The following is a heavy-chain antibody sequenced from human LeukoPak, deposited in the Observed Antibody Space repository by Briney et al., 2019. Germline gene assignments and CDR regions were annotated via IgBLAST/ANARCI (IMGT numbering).Heavy chain of an antibody. D-gene: IGHD3-22*01. CDR1: GFTFSSYE. Sequence: GGSLRLSCAASGFTFSSYEMNWVRQAPGKGLEWVSYISSSGNTIYYADSVKGRFTISRDNAKNSLYLQMNSLRAEDTAVYYCASVTYYYDSSGYYHFDYWGQGTLVTVSS. V-gene: IGHV3-48*03. CDR3: ASVTYYYDSSGYYHFDY. CDR2: ISSSGNTI. J-gene: IGHJ4*02.